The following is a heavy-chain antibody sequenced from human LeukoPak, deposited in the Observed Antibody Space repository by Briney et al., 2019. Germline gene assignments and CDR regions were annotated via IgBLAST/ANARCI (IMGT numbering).Heavy chain of an antibody. CDR2: ISSSSSYI. CDR1: GFTFSSYS. J-gene: IGHJ4*02. V-gene: IGHV3-21*01. D-gene: IGHD4-17*01. CDR3: ARLTSSDYGDYVTDDD. Sequence: GGSLRLSCAASGFTFSSYSMNWVRQAPGKGLEWVSSISSSSSYIYYADSVKGRFTISRGNAKNSLYLQMNSLRAEDTAVYYCARLTSSDYGDYVTDDDWGQGTLVTVSS.